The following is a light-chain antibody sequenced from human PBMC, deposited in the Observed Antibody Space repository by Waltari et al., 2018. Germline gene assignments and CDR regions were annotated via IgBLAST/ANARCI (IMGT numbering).Light chain of an antibody. J-gene: IGKJ1*01. CDR1: QIIASN. Sequence: ETVVTQSPATLSVSPGETATLSCRASQIIASNLAWYQQKPGQPPRLRSHSASSRATGVPTRFSGSRSGTQFTLTINSLQSEDAAVYYCHQYNNWPPWTFGQGTKVEIK. V-gene: IGKV3-15*01. CDR3: HQYNNWPPWT. CDR2: SAS.